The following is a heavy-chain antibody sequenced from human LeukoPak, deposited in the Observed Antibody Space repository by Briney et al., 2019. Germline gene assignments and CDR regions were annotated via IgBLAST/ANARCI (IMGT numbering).Heavy chain of an antibody. D-gene: IGHD4-17*01. V-gene: IGHV3-30*18. CDR2: LSYDGKHE. CDR1: GFIFSNYA. Sequence: GGSLRLSCATSGFIFSNYAFHWVRQAPGKGLEWVAALSYDGKHEHYADPVKGRFTMSRDNSKNTVFLQIDSLTTEDSAVYYCVKPYPTLTTSSVLDNGGQGTLVTVSA. CDR3: VKPYPTLTTSSVLDN. J-gene: IGHJ4*02.